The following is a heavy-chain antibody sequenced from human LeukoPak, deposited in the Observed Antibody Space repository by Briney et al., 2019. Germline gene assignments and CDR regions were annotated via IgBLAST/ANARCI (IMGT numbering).Heavy chain of an antibody. CDR2: INPNSGGT. V-gene: IGHV1-2*02. CDR1: GYTFTGYY. CDR3: ARVRRHIVVVPAASGDDNWFDP. Sequence: GASVKVSCKASGYTFTGYYMHWVRQAPGQGLEWMGWINPNSGGTNYAQKFQGRVTMTRDTSISTAYMELSRLRSDDTAVYYCARVRRHIVVVPAASGDDNWFDPWGQGTLVTVSS. J-gene: IGHJ5*02. D-gene: IGHD2-2*01.